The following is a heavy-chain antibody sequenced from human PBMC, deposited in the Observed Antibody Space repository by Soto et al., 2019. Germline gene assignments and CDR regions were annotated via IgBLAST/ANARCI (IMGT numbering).Heavy chain of an antibody. CDR3: ARHPTFSGWEYYFDY. V-gene: IGHV4-39*01. J-gene: IGHJ4*02. CDR2: VYYSGST. CDR1: GDSVSSSNYY. Sequence: QLQLQESGPGLVKPSETLSLTCTVSGDSVSSSNYYWGWIRQPPGKGLEWIGSVYYSGSTYYNPSLKSRVTMSVDTSKNQFSRKLSSVTAADAAVYYCARHPTFSGWEYYFDYWGQGTPVTVSS. D-gene: IGHD6-19*01.